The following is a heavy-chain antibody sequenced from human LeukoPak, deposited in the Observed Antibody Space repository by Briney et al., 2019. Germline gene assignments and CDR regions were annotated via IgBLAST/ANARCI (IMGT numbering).Heavy chain of an antibody. Sequence: SETLSLTCSVTGYSISSGYYWGWIRQPPGKGLEWIGSVFHSGSTHYNPSLKIRATISVDTSKNQFSLKLNSVSAADAAVYYCARVFLYYYYYMDVWGKGTSVTVSS. J-gene: IGHJ6*03. D-gene: IGHD3-3*01. CDR2: VFHSGST. V-gene: IGHV4-38-2*02. CDR3: ARVFLYYYYYMDV. CDR1: GYSISSGYY.